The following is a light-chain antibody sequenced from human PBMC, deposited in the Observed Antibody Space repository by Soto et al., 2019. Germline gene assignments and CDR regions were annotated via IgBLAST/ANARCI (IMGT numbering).Light chain of an antibody. V-gene: IGKV3-20*01. Sequence: EIVLTQSPGTLSLSPGERATLSCRASQSISSNYLGWYQQKPGQAPRLLIYDTSSRATGIPDRFSGSGSGTDSTLTISRLEPEDFAVYYCQQYGISPPFTFGQGTKLEI. CDR3: QQYGISPPFT. CDR2: DTS. J-gene: IGKJ2*01. CDR1: QSISSNY.